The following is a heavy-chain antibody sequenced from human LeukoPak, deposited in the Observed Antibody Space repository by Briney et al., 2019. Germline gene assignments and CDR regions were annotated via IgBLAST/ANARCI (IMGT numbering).Heavy chain of an antibody. V-gene: IGHV1-2*02. Sequence: ASVKVSCKASGYTFTGYYMHWVRQAPGQGLEWMGWVNPNRGGTNYAQKFQGRVTMTRDTSISTAYMELSRLRSDDTAVYYCARGYNWNYEDYWGQGTLVTVSS. D-gene: IGHD1-7*01. J-gene: IGHJ4*02. CDR1: GYTFTGYY. CDR3: ARGYNWNYEDY. CDR2: VNPNRGGT.